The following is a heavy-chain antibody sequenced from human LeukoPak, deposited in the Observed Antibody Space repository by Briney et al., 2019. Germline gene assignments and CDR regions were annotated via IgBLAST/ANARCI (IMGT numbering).Heavy chain of an antibody. CDR1: GYTFTSYD. CDR2: MNPNSGNT. Sequence: ASVKVSCKASGYTFTSYDINWVRQATGQGLEWMGWMNPNSGNTGYAQKFQGRVTMTRNTSISTAYMELSSLRSEDTAVYYCARDLGGGDPSQGYHYYMDIWGKGTTVTVSS. V-gene: IGHV1-8*01. D-gene: IGHD3-10*01. J-gene: IGHJ6*03. CDR3: ARDLGGGDPSQGYHYYMDI.